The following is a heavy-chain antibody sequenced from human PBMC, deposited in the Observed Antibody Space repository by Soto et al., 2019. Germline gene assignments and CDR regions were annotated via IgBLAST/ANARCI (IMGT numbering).Heavy chain of an antibody. J-gene: IGHJ4*02. D-gene: IGHD2-15*01. V-gene: IGHV3-21*01. CDR3: EREAGSTPKGS. CDR1: GFIFNNYY. CDR2: ISGSGDYI. Sequence: GGSLRLSCAASGFIFNNYYLNWVRQAPGKGLEWVSSISGSGDYIYYADSVKGRFTISRDNAKNSLYLQMNSLRVEDTAVYYCEREAGSTPKGSWGQGTPVTVSS.